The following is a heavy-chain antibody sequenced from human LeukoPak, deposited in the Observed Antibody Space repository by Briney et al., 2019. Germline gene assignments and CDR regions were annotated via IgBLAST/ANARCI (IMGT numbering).Heavy chain of an antibody. CDR2: ISGSGGST. J-gene: IGHJ3*02. Sequence: PGGSLRLSCAASGLTFSSYAMSWVRQAPGKGLEWVSAISGSGGSTYYADSVKGRFTISRDNSKNTLYLQMNSLRAEDTAVYYCAKDLLMQWLRFVYDAFDIWGQGTMVSVSS. D-gene: IGHD5-12*01. V-gene: IGHV3-23*01. CDR3: AKDLLMQWLRFVYDAFDI. CDR1: GLTFSSYA.